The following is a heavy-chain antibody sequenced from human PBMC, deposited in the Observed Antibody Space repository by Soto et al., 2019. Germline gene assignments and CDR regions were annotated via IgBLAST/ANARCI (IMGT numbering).Heavy chain of an antibody. J-gene: IGHJ4*02. Sequence: QVQLVQSGAEVKKPGSSVKVSCQASGGTFTSYSITWVRQAPGQGLEWVGRVIPVLKTADYAQKFQGRITITADKSTNTAYMELSSLTPEDTAVYYCTKDGLGPTRRYFAFWGQGPLFTVSS. D-gene: IGHD1-26*01. CDR2: VIPVLKTA. CDR3: TKDGLGPTRRYFAF. CDR1: GGTFTSYS. V-gene: IGHV1-69*08.